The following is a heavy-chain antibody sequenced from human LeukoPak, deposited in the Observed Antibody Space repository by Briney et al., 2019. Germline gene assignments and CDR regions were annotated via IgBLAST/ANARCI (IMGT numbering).Heavy chain of an antibody. CDR2: IIPIFGTA. V-gene: IGHV1-69*13. J-gene: IGHJ4*02. CDR1: GGTFSSYA. CDR3: ARDRGEGLGGFLEYY. Sequence: RASVKVSCKASGGTFSSYAISWVRPAPGQGLEWMGGIIPIFGTANYAQKFQGRVTITADESTSTAYMELSSLRSEDTAVYYCARDRGEGLGGFLEYYWGQGTLVTVSS. D-gene: IGHD3-3*01.